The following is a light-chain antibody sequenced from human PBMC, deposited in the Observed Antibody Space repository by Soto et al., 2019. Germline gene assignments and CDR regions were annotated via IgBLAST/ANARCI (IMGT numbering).Light chain of an antibody. V-gene: IGKV1-5*01. Sequence: DIQMTQSPSTLSASVGDRVTITCRASRSISNWLAWYQHKPGKAPNLLIYDASSLESGVPSRFSGSGSGTEFTLTISSLQPDDFATYYCQQYSTYPWTFGQGTKVEIK. CDR2: DAS. J-gene: IGKJ1*01. CDR1: RSISNW. CDR3: QQYSTYPWT.